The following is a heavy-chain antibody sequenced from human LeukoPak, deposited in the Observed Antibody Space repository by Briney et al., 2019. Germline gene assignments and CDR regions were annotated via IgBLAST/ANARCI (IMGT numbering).Heavy chain of an antibody. V-gene: IGHV3-20*04. J-gene: IGHJ4*02. Sequence: PGWSLRLSCAASGFTFNDYAMTWVRQAPGKGLEWVSGINWNGGIISYADSVKGRFTISRDHAKNSLFLQMNSLRAEDTAVYYCARGSLVHYYGSGSYRIRAGFDYWGQGTLVTVSS. CDR2: INWNGGII. CDR1: GFTFNDYA. D-gene: IGHD3-10*01. CDR3: ARGSLVHYYGSGSYRIRAGFDY.